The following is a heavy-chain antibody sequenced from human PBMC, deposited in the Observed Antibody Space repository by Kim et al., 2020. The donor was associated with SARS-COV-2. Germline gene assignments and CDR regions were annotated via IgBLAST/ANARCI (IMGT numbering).Heavy chain of an antibody. D-gene: IGHD2-21*01. J-gene: IGHJ5*01. CDR1: GYSFTDYY. V-gene: IGHV1-2*02. CDR2: INPNSGGT. CDR3: ARALSGVYCGDFSCLNRFDS. Sequence: ASVKVSCKTSGYSFTDYYMHWVRQAPGQGLEWMGWINPNSGGTNYAQKFQGRVTMTRHMSISTAYMELTILRSDDTAVYYCARALSGVYCGDFSCLNRFDSWGQGTLVTVSS.